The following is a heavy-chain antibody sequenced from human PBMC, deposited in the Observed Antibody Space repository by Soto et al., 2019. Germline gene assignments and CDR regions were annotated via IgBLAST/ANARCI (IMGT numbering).Heavy chain of an antibody. CDR3: AKVTYYDFWSGYYYDY. CDR1: GFTFSSYA. V-gene: IGHV3-30-3*01. D-gene: IGHD3-3*01. CDR2: ISYDGSNK. Sequence: PGESLKISCAASGFTFSSYAMHWVRQAPGKGLEWVAVISYDGSNKYYADSVKGRFTISRDNSKNTLYLQMNSLRAEDTAVYYCAKVTYYDFWSGYYYDYWGQGTLVTVSS. J-gene: IGHJ4*02.